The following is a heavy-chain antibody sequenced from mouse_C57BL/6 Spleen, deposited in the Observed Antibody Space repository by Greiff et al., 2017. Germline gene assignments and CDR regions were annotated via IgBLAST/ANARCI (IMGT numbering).Heavy chain of an antibody. D-gene: IGHD2-2*01. J-gene: IGHJ2*01. Sequence: VQLQQSGAELAKPGASVQLSCKASGYTFTSYWMHWVKQRPGQGLEWIGYINPSSGYTKYNQKVKDKATLPADKSSSTAYMQLSSLTYEDSAVYYCAIEMVTAEGWYYFDYWGQGTTLTVSS. V-gene: IGHV1-7*01. CDR1: GYTFTSYW. CDR3: AIEMVTAEGWYYFDY. CDR2: INPSSGYT.